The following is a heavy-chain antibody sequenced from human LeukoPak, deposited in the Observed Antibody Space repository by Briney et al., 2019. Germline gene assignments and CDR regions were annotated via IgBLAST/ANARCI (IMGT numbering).Heavy chain of an antibody. Sequence: PGRSLRLSCAASGFTTDDYAMHWVRQAPGKGLEWVSGISWNSGSIGYADSLKGRFTISRDNAKNSLYLQMNSLRAEDTALYYCAKSRLAIAFFGFDYWGQGTLVTVSS. CDR3: AKSRLAIAFFGFDY. D-gene: IGHD6-25*01. J-gene: IGHJ4*02. CDR2: ISWNSGSI. CDR1: GFTTDDYA. V-gene: IGHV3-9*02.